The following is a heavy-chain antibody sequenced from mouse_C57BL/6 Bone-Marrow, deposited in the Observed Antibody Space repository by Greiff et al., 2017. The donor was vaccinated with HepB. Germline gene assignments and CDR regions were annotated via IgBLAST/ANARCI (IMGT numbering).Heavy chain of an antibody. V-gene: IGHV1-81*01. J-gene: IGHJ2*01. Sequence: QVQLQQSGAELARPGASVKLSCKASGYTFTSYGISWVKQRTGQGLEWIGEIDPRSGNTYYNEKFKGKATLTADKSSSTAYMELRSLTSEDSAVYFCARWGYGYYFDYWGQGTTLTVSS. CDR3: ARWGYGYYFDY. CDR1: GYTFTSYG. D-gene: IGHD1-1*01. CDR2: IDPRSGNT.